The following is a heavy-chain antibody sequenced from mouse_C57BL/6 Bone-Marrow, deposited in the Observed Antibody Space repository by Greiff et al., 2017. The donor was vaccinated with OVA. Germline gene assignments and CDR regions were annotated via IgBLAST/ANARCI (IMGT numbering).Heavy chain of an antibody. CDR2: IYPRSGNT. Sequence: VQLQQSGAELARPGASVKLSCKASGYTFTSYGISWVKQRTGQGLEWIGAIYPRSGNTYYNEKFKGKATLTADKSSSTAYMELRSLTSEDSAVDFCARDSSGYVGWFAYWGQGTLVTVSA. J-gene: IGHJ3*01. CDR3: ARDSSGYVGWFAY. D-gene: IGHD3-2*02. CDR1: GYTFTSYG. V-gene: IGHV1-81*01.